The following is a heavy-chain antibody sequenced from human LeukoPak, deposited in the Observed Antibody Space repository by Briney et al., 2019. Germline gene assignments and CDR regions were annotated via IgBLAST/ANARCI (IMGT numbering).Heavy chain of an antibody. D-gene: IGHD6-19*01. CDR2: INHSGST. CDR3: ARGPVRLARPYDY. Sequence: PSETLSLTCAVYGGSFSGYSWSWIRQPPGKGLEWIGEINHSGSTNYNPSLKSRVTISVDTPKNQFSLNLTSVTAADTALYYCARGPVRLARPYDYWGQGTLVTVSS. J-gene: IGHJ4*02. CDR1: GGSFSGYS. V-gene: IGHV4-34*01.